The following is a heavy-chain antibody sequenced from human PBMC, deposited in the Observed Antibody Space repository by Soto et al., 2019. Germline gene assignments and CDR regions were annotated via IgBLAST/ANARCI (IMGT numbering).Heavy chain of an antibody. CDR1: GFTFSSYS. CDR2: ISSSSSYI. CDR3: ARFFPGWFDP. V-gene: IGHV3-21*01. D-gene: IGHD3-10*01. J-gene: IGHJ5*02. Sequence: GGSLRLSYAASGFTFSSYSMNWVRQAPGKGLEWVSSISSSSSYIYYADSVKGRFTISRDNAKNSLYLQMNSLRAEDTAVYYCARFFPGWFDPWGQGTLVTVSS.